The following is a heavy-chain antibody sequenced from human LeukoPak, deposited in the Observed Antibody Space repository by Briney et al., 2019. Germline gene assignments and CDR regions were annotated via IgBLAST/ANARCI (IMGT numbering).Heavy chain of an antibody. CDR3: AKDLFYCVSASGTSGFDS. J-gene: IGHJ4*02. V-gene: IGHV3-33*06. Sequence: GGSLRLSCAASGFTFSSYGMHWVRQAPGKGLEWVAVIWYDGSNKYYADSVKGRFTISRDNSKNTLYLQMNSLRAEDTAVYYFAKDLFYCVSASGTSGFDSWGQGTLFT. D-gene: IGHD2-2*01. CDR1: GFTFSSYG. CDR2: IWYDGSNK.